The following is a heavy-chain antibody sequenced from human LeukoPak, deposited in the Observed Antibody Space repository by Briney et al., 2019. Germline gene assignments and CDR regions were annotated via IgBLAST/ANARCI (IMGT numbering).Heavy chain of an antibody. CDR2: ISYDGSNK. Sequence: GGSLRLSCAVSGFTFSAYAMHWVRQAPGKGLEWVAVISYDGSNKYYADSVKGRFTISGDKSKDTLFLQMSSLRPEDTAVYYYARGPGPIAGAKNPFDIWGQGTMVTVSS. D-gene: IGHD1-26*01. CDR3: ARGPGPIAGAKNPFDI. V-gene: IGHV3-30*15. J-gene: IGHJ3*02. CDR1: GFTFSAYA.